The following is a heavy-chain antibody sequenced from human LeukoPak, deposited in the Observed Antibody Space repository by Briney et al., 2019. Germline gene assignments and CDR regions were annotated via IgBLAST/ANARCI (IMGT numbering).Heavy chain of an antibody. CDR3: ARGARLGSPYGMDV. CDR1: GGSISSYY. V-gene: IGHV4-4*09. Sequence: SETLSLTCTVSGGSISSYYWSWIRQPPGKGLEWIGYIYTSGSTNYNPSLKSRVTISVDTSKNQFSLKLSSVTAADTAVYYCARGARLGSPYGMDVWGQGTTVTVSS. D-gene: IGHD3-10*01. CDR2: IYTSGST. J-gene: IGHJ6*02.